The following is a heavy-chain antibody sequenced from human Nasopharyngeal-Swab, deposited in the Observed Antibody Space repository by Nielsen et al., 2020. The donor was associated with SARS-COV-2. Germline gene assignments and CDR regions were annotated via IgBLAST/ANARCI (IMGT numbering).Heavy chain of an antibody. V-gene: IGHV1-2*06. J-gene: IGHJ4*02. D-gene: IGHD3-10*01. CDR3: ARGPYYGDYFDY. CDR2: INPNSGGT. Sequence: WVRQAHGQGLEWMGRINPNSGGTNYAQKFQGRVTMTRDTSISTAYMDLSRLRSDDTAVYYRARGPYYGDYFDYWGQGTLVTVSS.